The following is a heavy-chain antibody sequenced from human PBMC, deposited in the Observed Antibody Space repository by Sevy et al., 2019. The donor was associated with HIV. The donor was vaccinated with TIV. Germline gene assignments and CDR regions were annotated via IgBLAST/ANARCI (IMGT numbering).Heavy chain of an antibody. D-gene: IGHD6-13*01. V-gene: IGHV3-23*01. CDR2: ISGSSGST. CDR3: AQEGRAATGTYFQH. Sequence: GGSLRLSCAASGFTFSSYAMSWVRQAPGKGLEWVSAISGSSGSTYYADSVKGRFTISRDNSKNTLYLQMNSLRAEDTAVYYCAQEGRAATGTYFQHWGQGTLVTVSS. CDR1: GFTFSSYA. J-gene: IGHJ1*01.